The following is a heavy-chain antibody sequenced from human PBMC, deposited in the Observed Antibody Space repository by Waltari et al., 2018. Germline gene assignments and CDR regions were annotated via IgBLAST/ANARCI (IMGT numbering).Heavy chain of an antibody. CDR1: GGSISSYS. Sequence: QVQLQESGPGLVKPSETLSLTCTVSGGSISSYSWSWIRQPPGKGLEWIGYIYYSGSANYNPSLKSRVTISVDTSKNQISLKLSSVTAADTAVYYCAREYCSGGSCAPQYWGQGTLVTVSS. V-gene: IGHV4-59*01. CDR2: IYYSGSA. CDR3: AREYCSGGSCAPQY. J-gene: IGHJ4*02. D-gene: IGHD2-15*01.